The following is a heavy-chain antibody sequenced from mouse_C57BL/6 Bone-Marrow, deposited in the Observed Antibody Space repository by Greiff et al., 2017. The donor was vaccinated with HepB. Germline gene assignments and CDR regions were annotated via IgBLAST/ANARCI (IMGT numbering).Heavy chain of an antibody. Sequence: EVQLVESGGGLVQPGGSLKLSCAASGFTFSDYGMAWVRQAPRKGPEWVAFISNLAYSIYSADTVTGRFTISRENAKNTLYLEMSSLRSEDTAMYYCARMTTVGYFDVWGTGTTVTVSS. CDR1: GFTFSDYG. V-gene: IGHV5-15*01. D-gene: IGHD1-1*01. J-gene: IGHJ1*03. CDR2: ISNLAYSI. CDR3: ARMTTVGYFDV.